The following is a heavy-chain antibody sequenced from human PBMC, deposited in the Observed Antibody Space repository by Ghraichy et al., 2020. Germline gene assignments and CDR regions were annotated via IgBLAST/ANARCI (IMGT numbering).Heavy chain of an antibody. D-gene: IGHD6-6*01. CDR1: GFTFSSYG. Sequence: GGSLRLSCAASGFTFSSYGMHWVRQAPGKGLEWVAVISYDGSNKYYADSVKGRFTISRDNSKNTLYLQMNSLRAEDTAVYYCAKDSIAARTPLDYWGQGTLVTVSS. J-gene: IGHJ4*02. CDR3: AKDSIAARTPLDY. V-gene: IGHV3-30*18. CDR2: ISYDGSNK.